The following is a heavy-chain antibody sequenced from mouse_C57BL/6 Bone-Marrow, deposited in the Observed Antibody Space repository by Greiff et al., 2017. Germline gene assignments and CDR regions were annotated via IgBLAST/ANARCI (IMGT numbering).Heavy chain of an antibody. Sequence: EVQVVESGGGLVQPGGSLKLSCAASGFTFSDYYMYWVRQTPEKRLEWVAYISNGGGSTYYPHTVKGRFTISRDNAKNTLYLQLSRLKSADTAMYYSARNAYCSNYVLDYWGQGTTLTVSA. CDR2: ISNGGGST. CDR3: ARNAYCSNYVLDY. D-gene: IGHD2-5*01. J-gene: IGHJ2*01. CDR1: GFTFSDYY. V-gene: IGHV5-12*01.